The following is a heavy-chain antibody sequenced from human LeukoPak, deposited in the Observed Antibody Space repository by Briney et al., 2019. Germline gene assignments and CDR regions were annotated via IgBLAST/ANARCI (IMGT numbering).Heavy chain of an antibody. CDR1: GFTFGSYA. V-gene: IGHV3-30*04. J-gene: IGHJ4*02. D-gene: IGHD6-19*01. CDR2: ISYDGSNK. Sequence: GRSLRLSCAASGFTFGSYAMHWVRQAPGKGLEWVAVISYDGSNKYYADSVKGRFTISRDNSKNTLYLQMNSLRAEDTAVYYCAREIDPLGSGWYGGGDYWGQGTLVTVSS. CDR3: AREIDPLGSGWYGGGDY.